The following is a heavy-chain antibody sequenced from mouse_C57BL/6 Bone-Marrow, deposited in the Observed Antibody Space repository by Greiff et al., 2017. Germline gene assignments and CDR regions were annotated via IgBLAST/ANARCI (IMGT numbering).Heavy chain of an antibody. J-gene: IGHJ4*01. CDR1: GFTFSSYG. Sequence: EVHLVESGGDLVKPGGSLKLSCAASGFTFSSYGMSWVRQTPDKRLEWVATISSGGSYTDYPDSVKGRFTISRDNAKNTLYLQMSSLKSEDTAMYYCARRYGKRMDYWGQGTSVTVSS. CDR3: ARRYGKRMDY. D-gene: IGHD2-1*01. CDR2: ISSGGSYT. V-gene: IGHV5-6*01.